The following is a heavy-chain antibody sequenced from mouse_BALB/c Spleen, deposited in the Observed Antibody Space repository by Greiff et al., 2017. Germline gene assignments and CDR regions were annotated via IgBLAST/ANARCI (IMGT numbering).Heavy chain of an antibody. CDR1: GFTFSSYA. D-gene: IGHD2-4*01. Sequence: DVKLVESGGGLVKPGGSLKLSCAASGFTFSSYAMSWVRQTPEKRLEWVASISSGGSTYYPDSVKGRFTISRDNARNILYLQMSSLRSEDTAMYYCARGSRDYDDGYAMDYWGQGTSVTVSS. J-gene: IGHJ4*01. V-gene: IGHV5-6-5*01. CDR2: ISSGGST. CDR3: ARGSRDYDDGYAMDY.